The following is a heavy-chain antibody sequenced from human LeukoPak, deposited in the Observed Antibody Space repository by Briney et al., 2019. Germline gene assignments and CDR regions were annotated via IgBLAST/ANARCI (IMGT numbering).Heavy chain of an antibody. J-gene: IGHJ4*02. D-gene: IGHD3-10*01. CDR1: GGSFSGYY. Sequence: PSETLSLTCAVYGGSFSGYYWSWIRQPPGKGLEWIGEINHSGSTNYNPSLKSRVTISVDTSKNQFSLKLSSVTAADTAVYYCASAVGQPTDTSGGYWGQGTLVTVSP. CDR2: INHSGST. CDR3: ASAVGQPTDTSGGY. V-gene: IGHV4-34*01.